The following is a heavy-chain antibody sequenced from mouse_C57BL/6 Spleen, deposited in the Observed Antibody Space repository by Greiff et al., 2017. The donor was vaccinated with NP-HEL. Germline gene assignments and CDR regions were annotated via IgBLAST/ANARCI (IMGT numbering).Heavy chain of an antibody. V-gene: IGHV10-1*01. CDR1: GFSFNTYA. D-gene: IGHD2-1*01. CDR3: VRQTLLGYFDY. J-gene: IGHJ2*01. Sequence: DVHLVESGGGLVQPKGSLKLSCAASGFSFNTYAMNWVRQAPGTGLEWVARIRSKSNNYATYYADSVKDRFTISRDDSESMLYLQMNNLKTEDTAMYYGVRQTLLGYFDYWGQGTTLTVSS. CDR2: IRSKSNNYAT.